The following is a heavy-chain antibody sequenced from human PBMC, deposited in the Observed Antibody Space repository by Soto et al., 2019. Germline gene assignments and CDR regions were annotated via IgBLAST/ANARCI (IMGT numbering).Heavy chain of an antibody. J-gene: IGHJ4*02. Sequence: PLSLARTISRGYISSVSRISFRQPPGKGLEWIGYIYYSGSTSYNPSLKSRVTILVDTSKNQFSLKLSSVTAADTAVYYCARDHPGSSWFDYWGQGTLVTVS. V-gene: IGHV4-59*01. CDR1: RGYISSVS. D-gene: IGHD6-13*01. CDR2: IYYSGST. CDR3: ARDHPGSSWFDY.